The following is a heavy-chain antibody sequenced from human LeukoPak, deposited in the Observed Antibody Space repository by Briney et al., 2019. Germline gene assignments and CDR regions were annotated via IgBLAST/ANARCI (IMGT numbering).Heavy chain of an antibody. CDR2: ISGSGGST. V-gene: IGHV3-23*01. CDR3: ALNSGSYPDY. CDR1: GVTLSNYA. D-gene: IGHD1-26*01. Sequence: GGSLRLSCVASGVTLSNYAMSWVRQAPGKGLEWVSAISGSGGSTYYADSVKGRFTISRDNSKNTLYLQMNSLRAEDTAVYYCALNSGSYPDYWGQGTLVTVSS. J-gene: IGHJ4*02.